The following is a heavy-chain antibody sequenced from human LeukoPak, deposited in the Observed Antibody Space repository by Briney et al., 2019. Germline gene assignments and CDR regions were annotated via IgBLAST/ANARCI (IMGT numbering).Heavy chain of an antibody. CDR2: ISSNGDNT. V-gene: IGHV3-64D*06. Sequence: GGSLRLSCSVSGFTFSTYVMHWVRQAPGKGLESVSAISSNGDNTYYADSVKGRFTISRDNSKNTLYLQMRSLRADGTAVYYCVRGMGYWGQGTLVTVSS. J-gene: IGHJ4*02. CDR1: GFTFSTYV. CDR3: VRGMGY. D-gene: IGHD5-24*01.